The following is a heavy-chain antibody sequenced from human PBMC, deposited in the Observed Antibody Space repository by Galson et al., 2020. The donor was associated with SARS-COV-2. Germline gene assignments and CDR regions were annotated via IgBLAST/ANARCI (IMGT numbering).Heavy chain of an antibody. Sequence: GGSLRLSCTASGFTFTNSAMSWVRQAPGRGLEWVSTLGGSSAGTYYADSVKGRFTISRDNSKSTLYLQMTSLSVEDTALYYCAKGGGGWYSRDAFDIWGQGTMVTVSS. V-gene: IGHV3-23*01. CDR2: LGGSSAGT. J-gene: IGHJ3*02. D-gene: IGHD6-19*01. CDR1: GFTFTNSA. CDR3: AKGGGGWYSRDAFDI.